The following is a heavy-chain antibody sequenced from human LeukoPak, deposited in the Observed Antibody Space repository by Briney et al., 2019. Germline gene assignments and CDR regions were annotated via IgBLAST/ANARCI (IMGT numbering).Heavy chain of an antibody. J-gene: IGHJ4*02. CDR3: AKGFGEYRPSFDY. CDR1: GFTFSSYG. D-gene: IGHD3-10*01. Sequence: GGSLRLSCAASGFTFSSYGMHWVRQAPGKGLEWVAVISYDGSSKYYADSVKGRFTISRDNSKNTLYLQMNSLRAEDTAVYYCAKGFGEYRPSFDYWGQGTLVTVSS. CDR2: ISYDGSSK. V-gene: IGHV3-30*18.